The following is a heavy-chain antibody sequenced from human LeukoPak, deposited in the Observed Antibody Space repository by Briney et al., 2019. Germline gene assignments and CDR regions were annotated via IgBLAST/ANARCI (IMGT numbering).Heavy chain of an antibody. CDR3: ASPSSSSSAYEY. J-gene: IGHJ4*02. CDR1: GGSISSSSYY. Sequence: PSETLSLTCSVSGGSISSSSYYWVCIRQPPGKGREWIGSINYNGNTYYNASLKSRVTISVDTSKNQFSLKLDSATAADTTVYYCASPSSSSSAYEYWGQGTLVTVSS. CDR2: INYNGNT. V-gene: IGHV4-39*01. D-gene: IGHD6-6*01.